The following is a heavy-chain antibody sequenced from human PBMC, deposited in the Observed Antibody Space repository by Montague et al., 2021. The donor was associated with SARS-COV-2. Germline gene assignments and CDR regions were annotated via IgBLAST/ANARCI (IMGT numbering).Heavy chain of an antibody. D-gene: IGHD6-13*01. V-gene: IGHV3-11*01. CDR3: ARPHYIAFPGTATAFDP. CDR2: ISDSGSTV. CDR1: GFSFSDYY. Sequence: SLRLSCAASGFSFSDYYMVWIRQAPGTGLEWVPYISDSGSTVYYADSVKGRFAISRDNTKNSLYLQMDSLRAEDTAIYYCARPHYIAFPGTATAFDPWGQGTRVTVSS. J-gene: IGHJ5*02.